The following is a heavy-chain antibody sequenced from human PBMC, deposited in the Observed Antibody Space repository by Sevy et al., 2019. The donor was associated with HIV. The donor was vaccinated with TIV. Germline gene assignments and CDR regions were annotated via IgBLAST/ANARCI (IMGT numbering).Heavy chain of an antibody. CDR2: IQYDGRNT. J-gene: IGHJ4*02. CDR1: GFTFSYAG. V-gene: IGHV3-30*02. Sequence: GGSLRLSCTTSGFTFSYAGMHWVRQAPGKGLEWVTFIQYDGRNTHYADSGKGRFTISRDNSKNMLYLQMNSLRGDDTAVYYCAKNTAAVGTGGFDYWGQGALVTVSS. CDR3: AKNTAAVGTGGFDY. D-gene: IGHD6-13*01.